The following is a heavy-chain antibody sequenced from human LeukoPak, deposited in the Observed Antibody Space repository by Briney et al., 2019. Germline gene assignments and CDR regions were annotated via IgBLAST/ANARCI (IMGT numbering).Heavy chain of an antibody. CDR3: ARHGNYDFLGVDI. J-gene: IGHJ3*02. Sequence: SETPSLTCTVSGGSISSYYWSWIRQPPGKGLEWIGYIYYSGSTNYNPSLKSRVTISVDTSKNQFSLKLSSVTAADTAVYYCARHGNYDFLGVDIWGQGTMVTVSS. CDR2: IYYSGST. CDR1: GGSISSYY. D-gene: IGHD3-3*01. V-gene: IGHV4-59*08.